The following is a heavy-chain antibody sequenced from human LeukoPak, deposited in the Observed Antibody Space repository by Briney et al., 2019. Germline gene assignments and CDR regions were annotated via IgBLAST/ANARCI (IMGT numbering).Heavy chain of an antibody. CDR1: GFVFSSYG. D-gene: IGHD4-17*01. Sequence: GGTLRLSCAASGFVFSSYGMSWVRQAPGKGLEWVSAISGSGSGGSTYYADSVKGRFTISRDNSKNTLYLQMNSLRVEDTAAYYCAKVGTTDYFYWFMDVWGKGTTVTVSS. V-gene: IGHV3-23*01. CDR3: AKVGTTDYFYWFMDV. J-gene: IGHJ6*03. CDR2: ISGSGSGGST.